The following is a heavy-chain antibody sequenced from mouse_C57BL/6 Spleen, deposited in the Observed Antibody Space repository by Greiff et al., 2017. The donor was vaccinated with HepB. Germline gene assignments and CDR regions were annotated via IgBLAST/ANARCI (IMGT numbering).Heavy chain of an antibody. Sequence: EVKLVESGGGLVQPKGSLKLSCAASGFTFNTYAMHWVRQAPGTGLEWVARIRSKSSNYATYYADSVKDRFTISRDDSQSMLYLQMNNLKTEDTAMYYCVRGELGRGGYAMDYWGQGTSVTVSS. CDR2: IRSKSSNYAT. CDR3: VRGELGRGGYAMDY. CDR1: GFTFNTYA. V-gene: IGHV10-3*01. D-gene: IGHD4-1*01. J-gene: IGHJ4*01.